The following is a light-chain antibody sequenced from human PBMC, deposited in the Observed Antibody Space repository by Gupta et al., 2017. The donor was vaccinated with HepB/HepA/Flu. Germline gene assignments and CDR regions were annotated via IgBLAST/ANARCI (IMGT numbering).Light chain of an antibody. Sequence: QSALTQPASVSGSPGQSTSIPCTGTSTDVGGHDYVSWYQQHPGKAPKVMICDVSNRPSGVSDRFSGSKSGNTASLTISGLQAEDEADYYCSSYTSSGTLVVYGGGTKLTVL. CDR3: SSYTSSGTLVV. CDR1: STDVGGHDY. CDR2: DVS. V-gene: IGLV2-14*03. J-gene: IGLJ2*01.